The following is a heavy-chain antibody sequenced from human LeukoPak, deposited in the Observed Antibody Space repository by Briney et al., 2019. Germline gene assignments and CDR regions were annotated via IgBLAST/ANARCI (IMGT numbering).Heavy chain of an antibody. D-gene: IGHD5-24*01. V-gene: IGHV3-7*01. CDR3: ARDRDPYNRKYFDY. CDR1: GFNFRTYS. Sequence: PGGSLRLSCAASGFNFRTYSMSWVRQAPGEGLEWVAKLDQGGSEKYYVDSVKGRFTISRDTAQNSVYLQMDSLRAEDTAVYYCARDRDPYNRKYFDYWGQGTLVTVSS. J-gene: IGHJ4*02. CDR2: LDQGGSEK.